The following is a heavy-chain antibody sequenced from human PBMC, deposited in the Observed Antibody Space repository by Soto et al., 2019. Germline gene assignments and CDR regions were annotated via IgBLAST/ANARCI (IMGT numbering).Heavy chain of an antibody. Sequence: ASVKVSCKASGYTFTGYYMHWVRQAPGQGLEWMGWINPNSGGTNYAQKFQGWVTMTRDTSISTAYMELSRLRSDDTAVYYCARGPRIVGVVAATGFPHFDYWGQGTLVTFSS. CDR3: ARGPRIVGVVAATGFPHFDY. J-gene: IGHJ4*02. CDR2: INPNSGGT. D-gene: IGHD2-15*01. V-gene: IGHV1-2*04. CDR1: GYTFTGYY.